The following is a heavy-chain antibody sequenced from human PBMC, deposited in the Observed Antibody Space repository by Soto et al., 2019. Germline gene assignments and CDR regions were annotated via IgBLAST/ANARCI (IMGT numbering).Heavy chain of an antibody. D-gene: IGHD6-19*01. CDR3: ARVDSGWFHFDY. CDR1: GGTFNSYA. CDR2: IIPIFGTA. V-gene: IGHV1-69*13. J-gene: IGHJ4*02. Sequence: GASVKVSCKASGGTFNSYAINWVRQAPGQGLEWMGGIIPIFGTANYAQKFQGRVTITADESTSTAYMELSSLRSEDTAVYYCARVDSGWFHFDYWGQGTLVTVSS.